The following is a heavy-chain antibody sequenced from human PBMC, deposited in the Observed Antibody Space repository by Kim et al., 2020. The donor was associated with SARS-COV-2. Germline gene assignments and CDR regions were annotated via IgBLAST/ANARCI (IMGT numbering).Heavy chain of an antibody. CDR2: GNT. V-gene: IGHV1-3*01. CDR3: ASGSYYFDY. D-gene: IGHD1-26*01. Sequence: GNTKYSQKFQGRFTITRDTSASTAYMELSSLRSEDTAVYYCASGSYYFDYWGQGTLVTVSS. J-gene: IGHJ4*02.